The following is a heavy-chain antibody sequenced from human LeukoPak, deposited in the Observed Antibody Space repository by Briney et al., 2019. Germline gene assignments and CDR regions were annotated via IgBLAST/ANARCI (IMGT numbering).Heavy chain of an antibody. CDR1: GFTFSDYY. V-gene: IGHV3-11*01. D-gene: IGHD2-2*01. J-gene: IGHJ6*02. Sequence: PGGSLRLSCAASGFTFSDYYMSWIRQAPGKGLEWVSYISSSGSTIYYADSVKGRFTISRDNAKNSLYLQMNSLRAEDTAVYYCARDGVVVVPAAPTFYYCYYGMDVWGQGTTVTVSS. CDR3: ARDGVVVVPAAPTFYYCYYGMDV. CDR2: ISSSGSTI.